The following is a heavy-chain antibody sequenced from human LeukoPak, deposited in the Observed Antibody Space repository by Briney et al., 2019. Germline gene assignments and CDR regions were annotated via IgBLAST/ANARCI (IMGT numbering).Heavy chain of an antibody. J-gene: IGHJ4*02. CDR3: AKDRGYSHGFDY. D-gene: IGHD5-18*01. CDR1: GFTFSSYG. Sequence: GGSLRLSRAASGFTFSSYGMHWVRQAPGKGLEWMAAISYDGRNKEYVDSVKGRFTISRDNSKNTLYLQMNSLRAEDTAVYNCAKDRGYSHGFDYWGQGTLVTVSS. V-gene: IGHV3-30*18. CDR2: ISYDGRNK.